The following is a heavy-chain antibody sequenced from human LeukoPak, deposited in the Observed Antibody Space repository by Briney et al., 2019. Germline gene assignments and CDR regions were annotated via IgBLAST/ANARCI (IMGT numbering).Heavy chain of an antibody. CDR3: ARDPRSYTGYDETFDY. V-gene: IGHV4-34*01. Sequence: SETLSLTCAVYGGSFSGYYWSWIGQPPGKRLEWIGEISHSGSTNYNPSLKSRVTMSLDTSEDQFSLKLSSVTAADTAVYYCARDPRSYTGYDETFDYWGQGTLVTVSS. CDR2: ISHSGST. J-gene: IGHJ4*02. D-gene: IGHD5-12*01. CDR1: GGSFSGYY.